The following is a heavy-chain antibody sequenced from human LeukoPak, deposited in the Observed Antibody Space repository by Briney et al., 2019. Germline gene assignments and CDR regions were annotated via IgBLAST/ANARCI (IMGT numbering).Heavy chain of an antibody. J-gene: IGHJ4*02. V-gene: IGHV3-7*01. CDR2: IKQDGSEK. D-gene: IGHD3-3*01. Sequence: PGGSLRLSCAASGFTLSSYAMSWVRQAPGKGLEWVANIKQDGSEKYYVDSVKGRFTISRDNAKNSLYLQMNSLRAEDTAVYYCARGGGSITIFGVVIISPATFDYWGQGTLVTVSS. CDR3: ARGGGSITIFGVVIISPATFDY. CDR1: GFTLSSYA.